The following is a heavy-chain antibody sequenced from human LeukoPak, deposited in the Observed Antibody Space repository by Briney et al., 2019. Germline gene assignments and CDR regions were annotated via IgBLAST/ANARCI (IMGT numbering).Heavy chain of an antibody. V-gene: IGHV3-21*01. D-gene: IGHD4-17*01. J-gene: IGHJ4*02. CDR1: GFTFSSYS. Sequence: GGSLRLSCVVSGFTFSSYSMNWVRQAPGKGLEWVSSISSMSYIYYANSLKGRFTISRDNAKNSLYLQMNSLRVEDTAVYYCARAHLYGDSIGDYWGRGTLVTVSS. CDR3: ARAHLYGDSIGDY. CDR2: ISSMSYI.